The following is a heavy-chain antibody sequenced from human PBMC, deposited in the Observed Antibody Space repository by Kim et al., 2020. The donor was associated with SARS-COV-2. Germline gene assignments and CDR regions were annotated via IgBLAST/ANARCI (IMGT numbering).Heavy chain of an antibody. Sequence: IKYAGSGKGRLTISRDNPKNSLYLQLNYLRAEDTAVYFCTTDQPKVIDFDYWGQGTLVTGSS. D-gene: IGHD4-4*01. V-gene: IGHV3-48*03. CDR3: TTDQPKVIDFDY. CDR2: I. J-gene: IGHJ4*02.